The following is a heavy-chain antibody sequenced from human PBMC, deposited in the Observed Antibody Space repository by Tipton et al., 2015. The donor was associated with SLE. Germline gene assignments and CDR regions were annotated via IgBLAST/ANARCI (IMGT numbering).Heavy chain of an antibody. D-gene: IGHD6-6*01. CDR1: GGSISSGGYY. V-gene: IGHV4-39*01. CDR2: INHSGST. J-gene: IGHJ6*02. CDR3: ARQGGHRHGIAARPRYYYYGMDV. Sequence: TLSLTCTVSGGSISSGGYYWSWIRQPPGKGLEWIGEINHSGSTNYNPSLKSRVTISVDTSKNQFSLKLSPVTAADTAVYYCARQGGHRHGIAARPRYYYYGMDVWGQGTTVTVSS.